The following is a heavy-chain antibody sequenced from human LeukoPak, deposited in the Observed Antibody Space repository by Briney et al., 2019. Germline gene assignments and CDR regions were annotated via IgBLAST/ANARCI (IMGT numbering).Heavy chain of an antibody. D-gene: IGHD5-18*01. CDR3: AKEMSSNGFFDY. CDR2: ISGSGSST. CDR1: GFTFSSYA. V-gene: IGHV3-23*01. J-gene: IGHJ4*02. Sequence: GGSLRLSCAASGFTFSSYAMSWVRQSPGKGLEWVAAISGSGSSTYYADSMKGRFSISRDNSKNMLYLQMNSLRAVDTAVYYCAKEMSSNGFFDYWAREPWSPSRQ.